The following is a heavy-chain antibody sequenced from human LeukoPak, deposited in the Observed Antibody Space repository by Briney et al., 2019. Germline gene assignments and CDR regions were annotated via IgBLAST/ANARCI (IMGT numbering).Heavy chain of an antibody. V-gene: IGHV4-61*08. J-gene: IGHJ4*02. D-gene: IGHD4-17*01. Sequence: SETLSLTCSVSGGSVSSGDYYWSWIRQPPGKGLEWIGYMYYSGSTNYNPSLKTRVTISVDTSRNQFSLKLNSVTAADTAVYYCARGTMTTVTYYFDYWGQGTLVTVSS. CDR1: GGSVSSGDYY. CDR2: MYYSGST. CDR3: ARGTMTTVTYYFDY.